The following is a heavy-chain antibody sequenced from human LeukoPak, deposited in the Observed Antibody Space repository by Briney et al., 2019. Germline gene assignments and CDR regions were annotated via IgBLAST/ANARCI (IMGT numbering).Heavy chain of an antibody. Sequence: ASVKVSCKASGYTFIGYGISGVRQAPGQGLEWMGWISAYNGNTNYAQKLQGRVTMTTDTSTSTAYMELRSLRSDDTAVYYCARERDYGDYPNWFDPWGQGTLVTVSS. V-gene: IGHV1-18*01. CDR2: ISAYNGNT. CDR1: GYTFIGYG. CDR3: ARERDYGDYPNWFDP. J-gene: IGHJ5*02. D-gene: IGHD4-17*01.